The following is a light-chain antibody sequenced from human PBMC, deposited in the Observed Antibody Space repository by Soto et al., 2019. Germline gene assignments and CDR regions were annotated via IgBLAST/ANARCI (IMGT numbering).Light chain of an antibody. CDR1: SRDIGTSNL. J-gene: IGLJ1*01. V-gene: IGLV2-23*02. CDR3: YSFTGISNSLFV. CDR2: EVT. Sequence: LTQPASVSGSPGQSITISCTGTSRDIGTSNLVSWYQQYPGKAPKLMIYEVTKRPSGISYRFSGSKSGNTASLTISGLQPEDEADYYCYSFTGISNSLFVFGTGA.